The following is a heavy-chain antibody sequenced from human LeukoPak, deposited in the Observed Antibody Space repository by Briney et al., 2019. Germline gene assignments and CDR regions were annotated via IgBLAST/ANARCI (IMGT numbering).Heavy chain of an antibody. CDR3: ARHHPDYYESSGSFDY. J-gene: IGHJ4*02. CDR2: ISGRGSST. CDR1: GFTFSSYV. D-gene: IGHD3-22*01. V-gene: IGHV3-23*01. Sequence: GGSLRLSCAASGFTFSSYVMSWVRQAPGKGLEWVSGISGRGSSTYYADSVKGRFTISVDTSKNQFSLKLSSVTAADTAVYYCARHHPDYYESSGSFDYWGPGTLVTVSS.